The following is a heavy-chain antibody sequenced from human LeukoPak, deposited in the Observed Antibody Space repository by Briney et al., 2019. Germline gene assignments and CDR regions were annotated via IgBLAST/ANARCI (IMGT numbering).Heavy chain of an antibody. Sequence: SETLSLTCAVYGGSFSGYYWSWIRQPPGKGLEWIGEINHSGSTNYNPSLKSRVTISVDTSKNQFSLKLSSVTAADTAVYYCASYVGSGSLDYWGQGTLVTVSS. D-gene: IGHD3-10*01. V-gene: IGHV4-34*01. CDR2: INHSGST. CDR1: GGSFSGYY. CDR3: ASYVGSGSLDY. J-gene: IGHJ4*02.